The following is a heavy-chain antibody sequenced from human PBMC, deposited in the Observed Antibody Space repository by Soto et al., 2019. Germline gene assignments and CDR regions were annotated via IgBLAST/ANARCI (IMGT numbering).Heavy chain of an antibody. CDR1: GGSISSSSYY. J-gene: IGHJ6*02. D-gene: IGHD3-9*01. CDR3: ASGYDILTGYPRGDYYGMDV. Sequence: ASETLSLTCTVSGGSISSSSYYWGWIRQPPGKGQEWIGSIYYSGSTYYNPSLKSRVTISVDTSKNQFSLKLSSVTAADTAVYYCASGYDILTGYPRGDYYGMDVWGQGTTVTVS. CDR2: IYYSGST. V-gene: IGHV4-39*01.